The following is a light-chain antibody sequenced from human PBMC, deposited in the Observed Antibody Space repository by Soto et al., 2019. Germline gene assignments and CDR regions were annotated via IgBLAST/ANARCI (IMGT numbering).Light chain of an antibody. V-gene: IGKV3-11*01. CDR2: DAS. J-gene: IGKJ1*01. Sequence: EIVLTQSPATLSLSPGERATLSCRASQSVSSYLAWYQQKPGQAPRLLVYDASKRYTGIPASFSGSGSGTDFTLTIRSLEPEDFAVYCCQLRSKWPRSWTFGQGTKVELK. CDR3: QLRSKWPRSWT. CDR1: QSVSSY.